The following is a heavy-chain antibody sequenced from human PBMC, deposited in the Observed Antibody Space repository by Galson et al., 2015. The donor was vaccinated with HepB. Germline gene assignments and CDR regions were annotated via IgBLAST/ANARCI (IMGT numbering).Heavy chain of an antibody. Sequence: SLRLSCAASGFTFSSYAMHWVRQAPGKGLEWVTIISYDGSNKYYADSVKGRFTISRDNSKSTLYLQMNSLRAEDTAVYYCAKKDSSSWKMYYFDYWGQGTLVTVSS. J-gene: IGHJ4*02. CDR2: ISYDGSNK. CDR3: AKKDSSSWKMYYFDY. V-gene: IGHV3-30-3*02. D-gene: IGHD6-13*01. CDR1: GFTFSSYA.